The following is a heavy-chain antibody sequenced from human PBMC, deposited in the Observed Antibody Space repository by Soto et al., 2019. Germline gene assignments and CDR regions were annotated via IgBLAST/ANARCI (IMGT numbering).Heavy chain of an antibody. CDR3: ARCDGSATYCFFFAY. CDR1: GFTVRNSY. D-gene: IGHD3-10*01. Sequence: GGSLRLSCAASGFTVRNSYMSWVRQAPGKGLEWVSAIYSGGSTYYADPVKGRFTISRDNSRNTLYLQMNSLRAEDTAVYFCARCDGSATYCFFFAYWGQGTPVTVSS. CDR2: IYSGGST. V-gene: IGHV3-66*01. J-gene: IGHJ4*02.